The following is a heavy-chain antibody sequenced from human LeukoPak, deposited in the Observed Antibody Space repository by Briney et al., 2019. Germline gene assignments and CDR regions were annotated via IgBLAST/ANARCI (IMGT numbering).Heavy chain of an antibody. Sequence: LTGGSLRLSCAASGFTFSSYAISWVRQAPGKGLEWVSAISGSGGSTYYADSVKGRFTISRDNSKNTLYLQMNSLRAEDTAVYYCATASPGGRSLPYYFDYWGQGTLVTVSS. CDR2: ISGSGGST. D-gene: IGHD1-14*01. V-gene: IGHV3-23*01. J-gene: IGHJ4*02. CDR3: ATASPGGRSLPYYFDY. CDR1: GFTFSSYA.